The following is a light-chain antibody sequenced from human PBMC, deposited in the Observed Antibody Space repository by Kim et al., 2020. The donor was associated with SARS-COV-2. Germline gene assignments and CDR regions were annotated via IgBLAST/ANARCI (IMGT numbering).Light chain of an antibody. J-gene: IGKJ1*01. CDR3: QQSYTTPRT. Sequence: ASVGDRVTITGRASQGISSYLNWYQQKPGKAPKVLIFAASSLQSGVPSRFSGSGSGTDFTLTISSLQPEDFATYYCQQSYTTPRTFGQGTKVDIK. CDR2: AAS. CDR1: QGISSY. V-gene: IGKV1-39*01.